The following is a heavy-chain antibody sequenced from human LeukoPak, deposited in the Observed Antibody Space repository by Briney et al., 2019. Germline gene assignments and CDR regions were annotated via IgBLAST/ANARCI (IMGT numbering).Heavy chain of an antibody. CDR3: ARDSYCGDTSCYPY. V-gene: IGHV3-48*01. J-gene: IGHJ4*02. CDR1: GFSFSSYS. Sequence: PGGSLRLSCAASGFSFSSYSMCWVRQAPGKGLEWLSYITSSSNSIYYADSVKGRFTISRDNAQNSLFLQMNSLRAEDTAVYSCARDSYCGDTSCYPYWGQGTLVTVSS. CDR2: ITSSSNSI. D-gene: IGHD2-2*01.